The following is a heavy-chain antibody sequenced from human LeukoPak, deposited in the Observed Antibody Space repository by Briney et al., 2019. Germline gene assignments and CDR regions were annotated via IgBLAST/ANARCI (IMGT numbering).Heavy chain of an antibody. Sequence: PGRSLRLSCAASGFTFSSYGMHWVRQAPGKGLEWVAVIWYGGSNKYYADSVKGRFTISRDNAKNSLYLQMNSLRAEDTAVYYCAGIPAALYYMDVWGKGTTVTVSS. CDR2: IWYGGSNK. V-gene: IGHV3-33*08. J-gene: IGHJ6*03. CDR3: AGIPAALYYMDV. D-gene: IGHD2-2*01. CDR1: GFTFSSYG.